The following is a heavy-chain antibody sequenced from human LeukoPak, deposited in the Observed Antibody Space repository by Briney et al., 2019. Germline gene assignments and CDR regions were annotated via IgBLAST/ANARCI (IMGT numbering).Heavy chain of an antibody. D-gene: IGHD6-19*01. V-gene: IGHV4-59*08. Sequence: SETLSLTCTVSDGSISNYYWSWIRQPPGRGLEWIGYIYYSGSTNYNPSFKSRVAISVDTSKNQFSLKLSSVTAADTAVYYCATWGIAVAGTFDYWGQGTLVTVST. CDR1: DGSISNYY. J-gene: IGHJ4*02. CDR2: IYYSGST. CDR3: ATWGIAVAGTFDY.